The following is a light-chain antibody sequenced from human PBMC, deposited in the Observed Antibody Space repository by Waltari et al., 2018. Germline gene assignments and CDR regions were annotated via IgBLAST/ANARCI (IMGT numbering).Light chain of an antibody. J-gene: IGKJ1*01. V-gene: IGKV1-5*03. CDR2: KAS. CDR1: QSISSW. Sequence: DIQMTQSPSTLSASLGDRVTNTCRASQSISSWLAWYQQKPGKAPKLLIYKASSLESGVPSRFSGSGSGTEFTLTISSLQPDDFATYYCQQYNSYLWTFGQGTKVEIK. CDR3: QQYNSYLWT.